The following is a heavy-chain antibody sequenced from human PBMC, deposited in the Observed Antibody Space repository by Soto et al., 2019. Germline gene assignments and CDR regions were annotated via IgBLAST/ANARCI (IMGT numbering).Heavy chain of an antibody. D-gene: IGHD3-10*01. CDR1: GFTFSDYA. J-gene: IGHJ4*02. Sequence: GGSLRLSCAASGFTFSDYAMTWVRQAPGKGLEWVSAVSGSGGSTYSADSVRGRFTISKDNSKNTLYLQMNSLRAEDTAVYYCAKSGGGSGTYYLDYWGQGTLVTVSS. CDR3: AKSGGGSGTYYLDY. V-gene: IGHV3-23*01. CDR2: VSGSGGST.